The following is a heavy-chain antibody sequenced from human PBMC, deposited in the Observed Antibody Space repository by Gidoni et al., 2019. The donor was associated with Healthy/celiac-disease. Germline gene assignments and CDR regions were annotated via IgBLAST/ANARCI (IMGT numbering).Heavy chain of an antibody. CDR1: GGSISSGGYY. CDR2: IYYSGST. Sequence: QVQLQESGPGLVKPSQTLSLTCTVSGGSISSGGYYWSWIRQHPGKGLEWIGYIYYSGSTYYNPSLKSRVTISVDTSKNQFSLKLSSVTAADTAVYYCARDDSSGGNTQRGLDYWGQGTLVTVSS. CDR3: ARDDSSGGNTQRGLDY. V-gene: IGHV4-31*03. D-gene: IGHD3-22*01. J-gene: IGHJ4*02.